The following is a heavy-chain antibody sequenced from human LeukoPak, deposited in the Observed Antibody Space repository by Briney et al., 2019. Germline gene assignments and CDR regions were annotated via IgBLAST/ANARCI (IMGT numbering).Heavy chain of an antibody. D-gene: IGHD6-13*01. J-gene: IGHJ4*02. CDR3: ASEAYSSSRYQG. Sequence: GGSLRLSCAASGFTFSSYSMNWVRQAPGKGLECVSSISSSSSYIYYADSVKGRFTISRDNAKNSLYLQMNSLRAEETAVYYCASEAYSSSRYQGWGQGTLVTVSS. CDR1: GFTFSSYS. CDR2: ISSSSSYI. V-gene: IGHV3-21*01.